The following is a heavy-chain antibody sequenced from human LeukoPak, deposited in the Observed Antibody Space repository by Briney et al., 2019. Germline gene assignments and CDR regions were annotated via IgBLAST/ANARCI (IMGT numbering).Heavy chain of an antibody. V-gene: IGHV3-23*01. CDR2: ISVSGGST. CDR1: GFTFSNYA. Sequence: PGGSLRLSCAASGFTFSNYAMSWVRQAPGKGLEWVSTISVSGGSTYYADSVKGRFTISRDNSKNTLYLQMNSLRAEDTAVYYCAKGSRRITIFGPEGYYYGMDVWGQGTTVTVSS. J-gene: IGHJ6*02. D-gene: IGHD3-3*01. CDR3: AKGSRRITIFGPEGYYYGMDV.